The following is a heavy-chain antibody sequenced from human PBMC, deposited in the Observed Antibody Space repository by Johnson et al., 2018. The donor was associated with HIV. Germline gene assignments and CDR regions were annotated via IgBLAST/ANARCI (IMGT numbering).Heavy chain of an antibody. J-gene: IGHJ3*02. Sequence: QVQLVESGGGVVQPGESLRLSCAASGFIFSSYDMHWVRQAPGKGLEWVAFIRYDGSNKYYADSVKGRFTISRDNSKNTLYLQMNSLRAEDTAVYYCAKDRGSGWYWDAFDIWGQGTMVTVSS. D-gene: IGHD6-19*01. CDR1: GFIFSSYD. CDR3: AKDRGSGWYWDAFDI. V-gene: IGHV3-30*02. CDR2: IRYDGSNK.